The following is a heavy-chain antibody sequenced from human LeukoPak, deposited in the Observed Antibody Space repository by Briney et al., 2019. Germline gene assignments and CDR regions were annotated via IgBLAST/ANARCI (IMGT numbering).Heavy chain of an antibody. CDR2: INPNSGGT. J-gene: IGHJ5*02. CDR3: ARVLRRENWFDP. V-gene: IGHV1-2*02. Sequence: ASVKVSCKASGGTFSSYAISWVRQAPGQGLEWMGWINPNSGGTNYAQKFQGRVTMTRDTSISTAYMELSRLRSDDTAVYYCARVLRRENWFDPWGQGTLVTVSS. CDR1: GGTFSSYA. D-gene: IGHD3-16*01.